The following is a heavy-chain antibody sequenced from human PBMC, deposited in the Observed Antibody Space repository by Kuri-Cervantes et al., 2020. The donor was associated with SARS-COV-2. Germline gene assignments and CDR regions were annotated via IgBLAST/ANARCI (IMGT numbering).Heavy chain of an antibody. CDR2: MNPNSGNT. J-gene: IGHJ4*02. CDR3: TRDQEGY. CDR1: GYTFTGYY. V-gene: IGHV1-8*03. Sequence: ASVKVSCKASGYTFTGYYMHWVRQAPGQGLEWMGWMNPNSGNTGYAQKFQGRVTITRNTSISTAYMELSSLRSEDTAVYYCTRDQEGYWGQGTLVTVSS.